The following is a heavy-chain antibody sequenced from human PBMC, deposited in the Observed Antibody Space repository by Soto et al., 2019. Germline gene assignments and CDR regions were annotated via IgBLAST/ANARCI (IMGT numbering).Heavy chain of an antibody. V-gene: IGHV4-30-4*01. D-gene: IGHD2-15*01. Sequence: QVQLQESGPGLVKPSQTLSLTCTVSGGSISSGDYYWSWIRQPPGKGLEWIGYIYYSGSTYYNPSLKSRVTISVDTYTNQFSMKLSSVTAADTAVYYCARYCSGGSCYEGRSSLFDYWGQGTLVTVSS. J-gene: IGHJ4*02. CDR3: ARYCSGGSCYEGRSSLFDY. CDR2: IYYSGST. CDR1: GGSISSGDYY.